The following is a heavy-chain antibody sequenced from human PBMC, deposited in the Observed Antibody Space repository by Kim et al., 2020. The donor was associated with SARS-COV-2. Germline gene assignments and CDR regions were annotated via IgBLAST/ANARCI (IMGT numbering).Heavy chain of an antibody. D-gene: IGHD3-10*01. CDR3: AREPGYYGSGSSSPDAFDI. J-gene: IGHJ3*02. Sequence: SETLSLTCTVSGGSISSYYWSWIRQPAGKGLEWIGRIYTSGSTNYNPSLKSRVTMSVDTSKNQFSLKLSSVTAADTAVYYCAREPGYYGSGSSSPDAFDIWGQGTMVTVSS. V-gene: IGHV4-4*07. CDR2: IYTSGST. CDR1: GGSISSYY.